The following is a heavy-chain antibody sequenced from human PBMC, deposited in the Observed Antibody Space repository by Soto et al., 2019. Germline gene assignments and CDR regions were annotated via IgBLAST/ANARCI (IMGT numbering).Heavy chain of an antibody. CDR2: ISYDGSNK. CDR1: GFTFSSYG. V-gene: IGHV3-30*18. J-gene: IGHJ4*02. Sequence: QVQLVESGGGVVQPGRSLRLSCAASGFTFSSYGMHWVRQAPGKGLEWVAVISYDGSNKYYADSVKGRFTISRDNSKNTLYLQMNSLRAEDTAVYYCAKERGWRLVGATRPPDYWGQGTLVTVSS. CDR3: AKERGWRLVGATRPPDY. D-gene: IGHD1-26*01.